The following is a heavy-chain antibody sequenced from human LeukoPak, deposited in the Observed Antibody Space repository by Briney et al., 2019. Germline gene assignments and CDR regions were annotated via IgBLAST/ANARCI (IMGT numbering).Heavy chain of an antibody. V-gene: IGHV1-69*13. CDR1: GGTFSSYA. Sequence: SVKVSCKASGGTFSSYAISWVRQAPGRGLEWMGGIIPIFGTANYAQKFQGRVTITADESTSTAYMELSSLRSEDTAVYYCAGFPDGSSEGWFDPWGQGTLVTVSS. CDR2: IIPIFGTA. CDR3: AGFPDGSSEGWFDP. J-gene: IGHJ5*02. D-gene: IGHD6-6*01.